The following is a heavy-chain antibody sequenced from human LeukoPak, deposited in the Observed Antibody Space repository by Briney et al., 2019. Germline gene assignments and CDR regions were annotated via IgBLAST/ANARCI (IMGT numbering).Heavy chain of an antibody. Sequence: SETLSLTCAVYGGSFSGYYWSWIRQPPGKGLEWIGEINHSGSTNYNPSLKSRVTTSVDTSKNQFSLKLSSVTAADTAVYYCARGVRDYDSSGYYYVPFDYWGQGTLVTVSS. J-gene: IGHJ4*02. D-gene: IGHD3-22*01. CDR2: INHSGST. CDR3: ARGVRDYDSSGYYYVPFDY. CDR1: GGSFSGYY. V-gene: IGHV4-34*01.